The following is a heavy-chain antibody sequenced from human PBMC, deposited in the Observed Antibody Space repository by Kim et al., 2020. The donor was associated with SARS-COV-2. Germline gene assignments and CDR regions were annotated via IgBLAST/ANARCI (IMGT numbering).Heavy chain of an antibody. CDR2: IIPIFGTA. CDR3: ASKDTDSGYDSDYYYYYYMDV. J-gene: IGHJ6*03. V-gene: IGHV1-69*13. CDR1: GGTFSSYA. D-gene: IGHD5-12*01. Sequence: SVKVSCKASGGTFSSYAISWVRQAPGQGLEWMGGIIPIFGTANYAQKFQGRVTITADESTSTAYMELSSLRSEDTAVYYCASKDTDSGYDSDYYYYYYMDVWGKGTTVTVSS.